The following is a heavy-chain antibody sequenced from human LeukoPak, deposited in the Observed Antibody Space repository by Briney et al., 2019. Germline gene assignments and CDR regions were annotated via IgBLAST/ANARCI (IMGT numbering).Heavy chain of an antibody. CDR3: AREPLY. CDR2: ISFDGSNK. J-gene: IGHJ4*02. V-gene: IGHV3-30*09. Sequence: GGSLRLSCTASGFTFSNYAMHWVRQAPGKGLEWVALISFDGSNKYYADSVKGRFAISRDNSKNTLYLQMNSLRAEDTAVYYCAREPLYWGQGTLVTVSS. CDR1: GFTFSNYA.